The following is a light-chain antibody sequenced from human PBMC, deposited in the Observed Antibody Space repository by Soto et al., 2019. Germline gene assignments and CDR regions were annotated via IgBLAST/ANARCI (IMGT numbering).Light chain of an antibody. J-gene: IGLJ1*01. CDR1: SSDVGAYNY. V-gene: IGLV2-14*01. CDR3: SSYTDSSNYV. CDR2: QVT. Sequence: QSALTQPPSASGSPGQSVTSSCTGTSSDVGAYNYVSWYQQHPGKAPKLMIYQVTNRPSGVSNRFSGSRSGNTASLTISGLQAEDEADYYCSSYTDSSNYVFGTGTKVTVL.